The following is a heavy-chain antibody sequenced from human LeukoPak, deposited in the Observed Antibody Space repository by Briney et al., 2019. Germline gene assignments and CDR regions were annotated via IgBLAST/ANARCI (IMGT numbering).Heavy chain of an antibody. CDR3: AREGEFVRWLVGATYYFDY. CDR1: GFTFSSYA. D-gene: IGHD1-26*01. Sequence: TEGSLRLSCAASGFTFSSYAMHWARQAPGKGLEWVAVISYDGSNKYYADSVKGRFTISRDNSKNTLYLQMNSLRAEDTAVYYCAREGEFVRWLVGATYYFDYWGQGTLVTVSS. V-gene: IGHV3-30-3*01. J-gene: IGHJ4*02. CDR2: ISYDGSNK.